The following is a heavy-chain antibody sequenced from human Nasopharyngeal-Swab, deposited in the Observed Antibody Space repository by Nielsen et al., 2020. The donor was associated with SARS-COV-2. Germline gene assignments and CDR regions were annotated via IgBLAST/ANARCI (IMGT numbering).Heavy chain of an antibody. CDR1: GGSISSGSYY. V-gene: IGHV4-61*02. Sequence: SETLSLTCTVSGGSISSGSYYWSWIRQPAGKGLEWIGRIYTSGSTNYNPSLKSRVTISADTSKNQFSLKLSSVTAADTAVYYCARGVGEDKTYYFDYWGQGTLVTVSS. D-gene: IGHD3-10*01. CDR3: ARGVGEDKTYYFDY. CDR2: IYTSGST. J-gene: IGHJ4*02.